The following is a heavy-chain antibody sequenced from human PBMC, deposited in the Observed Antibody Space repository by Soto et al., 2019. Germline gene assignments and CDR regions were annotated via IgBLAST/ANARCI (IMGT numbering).Heavy chain of an antibody. CDR1: GFTFSSYSMN. D-gene: IGHD3-3*01. CDR3: ARQPYDFWSGYYNYYYYMDV. J-gene: IGHJ6*03. V-gene: IGHV4-39*01. Sequence: GSLRLSCAASGFTFSSYSMNWVRQAPGKGLEWIGSIYYSGSTYYNPSLKSRVTISVDTSKNQFSLKLSSVTAADTAVYYCARQPYDFWSGYYNYYYYMDVWGKGTTVTVSS. CDR2: IYYSGST.